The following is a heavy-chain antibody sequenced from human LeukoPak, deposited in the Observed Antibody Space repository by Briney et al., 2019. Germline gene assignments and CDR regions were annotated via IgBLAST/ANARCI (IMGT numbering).Heavy chain of an antibody. J-gene: IGHJ4*02. V-gene: IGHV1-69*05. Sequence: ASVKVSCKASGGTFSSYAISWVRQGPGQGLEWMGGIIPIFGTANYAQKFQGRVTITTDESTSTAYMELSSLRSEDTAVYYCAILLWFGESLPDYWGQGTLVTVSS. CDR3: AILLWFGESLPDY. CDR1: GGTFSSYA. D-gene: IGHD3-10*01. CDR2: IIPIFGTA.